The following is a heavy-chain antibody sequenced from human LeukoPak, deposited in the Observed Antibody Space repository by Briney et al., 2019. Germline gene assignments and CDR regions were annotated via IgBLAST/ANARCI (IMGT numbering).Heavy chain of an antibody. D-gene: IGHD3-22*01. Sequence: PGRSLRLSCAASGFTFSSYEMNWVREAPRKGLEWVSYISSSGNSIYYADSVKGRFTISRDNAKNSLYLQMNSLRAEDTAVYYCARGAYYDSSGSFMDVWGKGTTVTVSS. V-gene: IGHV3-48*03. CDR1: GFTFSSYE. J-gene: IGHJ6*03. CDR3: ARGAYYDSSGSFMDV. CDR2: ISSSGNSI.